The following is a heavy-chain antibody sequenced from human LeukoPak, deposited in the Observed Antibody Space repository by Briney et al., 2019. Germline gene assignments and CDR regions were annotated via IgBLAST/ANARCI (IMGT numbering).Heavy chain of an antibody. CDR2: IYSGGST. CDR3: ARDYDSSGYSVN. CDR1: GLTVSSNY. Sequence: GGSLRLSCEASGLTVSSNYMSWGRKAPGKGLEWVSVIYSGGSTYYADSVRGRFTISRDNSKNTLYLRMNSLRVEDTAVYYCARDYDSSGYSVNWGQGTLVTVSS. D-gene: IGHD3-22*01. J-gene: IGHJ4*02. V-gene: IGHV3-66*02.